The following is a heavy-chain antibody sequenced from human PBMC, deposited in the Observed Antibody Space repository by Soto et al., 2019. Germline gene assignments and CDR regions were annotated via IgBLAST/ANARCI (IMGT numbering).Heavy chain of an antibody. Sequence: SETLSLTCTVSGGSISSYYWSWIRQPAGKGLEWVGRIYTSGSTNYNPSLKSRVTMSVDTSKNQFSLKLSSVTAADTAVYYCARDRFSRGGLRKYSSSWYGLDYYYGMDVWGQGTTVTVSS. J-gene: IGHJ6*02. V-gene: IGHV4-4*07. CDR2: IYTSGST. CDR1: GGSISSYY. CDR3: ARDRFSRGGLRKYSSSWYGLDYYYGMDV. D-gene: IGHD6-13*01.